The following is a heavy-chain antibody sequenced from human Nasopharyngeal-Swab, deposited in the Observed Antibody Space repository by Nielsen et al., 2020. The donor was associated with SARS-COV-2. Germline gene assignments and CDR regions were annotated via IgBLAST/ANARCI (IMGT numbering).Heavy chain of an antibody. CDR3: AGFPYCSGGSCSNDY. J-gene: IGHJ4*02. CDR2: IYYSGST. Sequence: WIRQPTGKGLVWIGYIYYSGSTHYNPSLKSRVTISVDTSKNQFSLKMRSVTAADTAVYYCAGFPYCSGGSCSNDYWGQGTLVTVSS. D-gene: IGHD2-15*01. V-gene: IGHV4-31*02.